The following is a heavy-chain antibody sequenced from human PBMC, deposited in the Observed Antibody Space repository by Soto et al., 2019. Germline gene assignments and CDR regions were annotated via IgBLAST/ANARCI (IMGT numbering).Heavy chain of an antibody. D-gene: IGHD6-19*01. J-gene: IGHJ4*02. CDR2: INHSGST. CDR3: ARVGVWYSRGCDY. CDR1: GGSFSGYY. Sequence: SETLSLTCAVYGGSFSGYYWGWIRQPPGKGLEWIGEINHSGSTNYNPSLKSRVTISVDTSKNQFSLKLSSVTAADTAVYYCARVGVWYSRGCDYWGQGTLVTVSS. V-gene: IGHV4-34*01.